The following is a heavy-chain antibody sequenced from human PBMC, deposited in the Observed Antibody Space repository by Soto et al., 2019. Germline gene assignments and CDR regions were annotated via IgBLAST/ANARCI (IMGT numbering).Heavy chain of an antibody. D-gene: IGHD1-1*01. J-gene: IGHJ5*01. Sequence: QVQLVQSGDEVKNPGASVKVSCKPSGYTFTDYHIHWVRQAPGQGLEFMGWINANNGGAGSAQQFQGTLTVTRDTSISTVYMELSNVRSDDTAVYFRARGGGIDSLAPKNIWLDTGGNGPRVTVSS. V-gene: IGHV1-2*02. CDR3: ARGGGIDSLAPKNIWLDT. CDR1: GYTFTDYH. CDR2: INANNGGA.